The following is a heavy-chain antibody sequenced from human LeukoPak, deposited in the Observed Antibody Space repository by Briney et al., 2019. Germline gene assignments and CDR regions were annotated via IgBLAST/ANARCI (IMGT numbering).Heavy chain of an antibody. D-gene: IGHD2-21*01. CDR1: GFTFSSYA. CDR3: AKDVNAYCSGDCSDY. V-gene: IGHV3-30-3*01. CDR2: ISYDGSNK. Sequence: PGRSLRLSCAASGFTFSSYAMHWVRQAPGKGLEWVAVISYDGSNKYYADSVKGRFTISRDNSKNMVSLEMNSLRTEDTAVYYCAKDVNAYCSGDCSDYWGQGTLVTVSS. J-gene: IGHJ4*02.